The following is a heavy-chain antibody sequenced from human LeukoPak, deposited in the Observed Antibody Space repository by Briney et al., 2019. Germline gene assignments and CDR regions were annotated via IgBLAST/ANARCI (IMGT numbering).Heavy chain of an antibody. D-gene: IGHD1-26*01. Sequence: GGSLRLSCAASGFTFSDYAMMWVRQAPGKGLGLVSAISGGGGSTFYADSVKGRFTIARDNSQFTLSLQMSSLRAEDTALYYCAKSGSYPGGYYYYMDVWGKGTTVTVSS. V-gene: IGHV3-23*01. CDR1: GFTFSDYA. CDR3: AKSGSYPGGYYYYMDV. J-gene: IGHJ6*03. CDR2: ISGGGGST.